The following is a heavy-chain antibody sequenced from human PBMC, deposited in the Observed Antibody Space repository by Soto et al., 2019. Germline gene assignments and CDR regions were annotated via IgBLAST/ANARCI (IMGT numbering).Heavy chain of an antibody. CDR1: GVSITSGSYS. V-gene: IGHV4-30-2*01. CDR2: IHVSGYT. CDR3: ARGGALRPNAHVPLDP. Sequence: QLQLQESGSGLVKPSQTLSLTCTVSGVSITSGSYSWSWIRQPPGKGLEWIGNIHVSGYTPFNPCLKGGVSMSVATSKNQFSLELMSVTVADTAVYYCARGGALRPNAHVPLDPWGRGSLVTVSS. J-gene: IGHJ5*02. D-gene: IGHD2-2*01.